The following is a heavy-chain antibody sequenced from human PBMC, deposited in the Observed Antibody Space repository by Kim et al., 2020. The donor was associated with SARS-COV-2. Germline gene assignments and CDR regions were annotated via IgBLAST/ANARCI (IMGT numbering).Heavy chain of an antibody. CDR2: INPNSGGT. V-gene: IGHV1-2*06. D-gene: IGHD3-10*01. CDR1: GYTFTGYY. Sequence: ASVKVSCKASGYTFTGYYMHWVRQAPGQGLEWMGRINPNSGGTNYAQKFQGRVTMTRDTSISTAYMELSRLRSDDTAVYYCARDHSVWFGESLRYFDLWGRGTLVTVSS. J-gene: IGHJ2*01. CDR3: ARDHSVWFGESLRYFDL.